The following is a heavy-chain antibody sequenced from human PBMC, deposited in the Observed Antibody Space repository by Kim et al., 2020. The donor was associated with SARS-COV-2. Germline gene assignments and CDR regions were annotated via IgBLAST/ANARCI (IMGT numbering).Heavy chain of an antibody. CDR3: ASTPAATTGAHDY. J-gene: IGHJ4*02. D-gene: IGHD2-15*01. V-gene: IGHV4-39*07. Sequence: SNPSLKRRITISVDTSKNQFSLKLSSVTAADTAVYYCASTPAATTGAHDYWGQGTLVTVSS.